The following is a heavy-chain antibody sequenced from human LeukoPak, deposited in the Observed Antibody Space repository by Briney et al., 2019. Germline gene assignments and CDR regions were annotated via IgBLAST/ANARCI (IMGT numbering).Heavy chain of an antibody. J-gene: IGHJ5*02. CDR3: ARVGASMVRGGGWFDP. CDR1: GGSISSGGYY. D-gene: IGHD3-10*01. Sequence: TLSLTCTVSGGSISSGGYYWSWIRQPPGKGLEWIGYIYHSGSTYYNPSLKSRVTISVDTSKNQFSLKLSSVTAADTAVYYCARVGASMVRGGGWFDPWGQGTLVTVSS. V-gene: IGHV4-30-2*01. CDR2: IYHSGST.